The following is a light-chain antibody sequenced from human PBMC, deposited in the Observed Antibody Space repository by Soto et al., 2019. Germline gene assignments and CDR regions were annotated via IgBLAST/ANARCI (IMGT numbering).Light chain of an antibody. CDR1: QSVGNS. V-gene: IGKV3-11*01. CDR3: HQRQSWPRT. CDR2: DVS. Sequence: EIVLTQSPATLSLSPGERASLSCRASQSVGNSLAWYQHKPGQAPRLLIYDVSNRATGIPARFSGSGSGTDFTLTISDVKPEDFAVYYCHQRQSWPRTFGQGTKVDIK. J-gene: IGKJ1*01.